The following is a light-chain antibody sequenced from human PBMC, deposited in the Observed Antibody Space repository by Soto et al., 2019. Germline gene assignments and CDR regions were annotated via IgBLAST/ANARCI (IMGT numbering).Light chain of an antibody. CDR1: QSVSDNH. J-gene: IGKJ3*01. V-gene: IGKV3-20*01. CDR3: QQYGSSPGLFT. Sequence: EIALTQSPGTLSLSPGDRATLSCRASQSVSDNHLAWYHQKPGQPPRLLIYGASNRATGIPDRFSGHGSGTDFTLTISRLEPEDFAVYYCQQYGSSPGLFTFGPGTKVDIK. CDR2: GAS.